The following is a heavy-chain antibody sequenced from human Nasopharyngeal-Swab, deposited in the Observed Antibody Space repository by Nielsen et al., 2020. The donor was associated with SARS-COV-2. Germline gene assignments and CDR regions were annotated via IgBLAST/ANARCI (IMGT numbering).Heavy chain of an antibody. CDR1: GGSFSGYY. D-gene: IGHD3-16*02. J-gene: IGHJ3*01. V-gene: IGHV4-34*10. Sequence: GSLRLSCGVHGGSFSGYYWNWIRQTPEKGLQWIGEINDRGNMDHNPSLKSRVTMSVDTSKNQFSLRLSSVTAADTAVYYCARAPSSFQFFFRERGEAFDVWGQGTTAIVSS. CDR2: INDRGNM. CDR3: ARAPSSFQFFFRERGEAFDV.